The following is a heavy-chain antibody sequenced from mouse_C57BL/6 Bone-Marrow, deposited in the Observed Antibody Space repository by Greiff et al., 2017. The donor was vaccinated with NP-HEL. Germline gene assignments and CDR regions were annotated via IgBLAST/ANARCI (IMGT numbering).Heavy chain of an antibody. CDR2: IDPENGDT. CDR3: TTGYGRGY. V-gene: IGHV14-4*01. Sequence: VQLQQSGAELMRPGASVKLSCTASGFNITDDYMHWVKQRPEQGLEWIGWIDPENGDTEYASKFQGKATITADTSSNTAYLQLSSLTSEDTAVYYCTTGYGRGYWGQGTTLTVSS. D-gene: IGHD1-1*01. CDR1: GFNITDDY. J-gene: IGHJ2*01.